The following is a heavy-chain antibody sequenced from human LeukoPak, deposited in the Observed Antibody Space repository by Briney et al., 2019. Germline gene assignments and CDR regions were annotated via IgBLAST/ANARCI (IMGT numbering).Heavy chain of an antibody. Sequence: SVKVSCKASGGTFSSYAISWVRQAPGQGLEWMGRIIPILGIANYAQKFQGRVTITADKSTSTAYMELSSLRSEDTAVYYCARDFGYSSGWYLAWGQGTLVTVSS. CDR1: GGTFSSYA. CDR3: ARDFGYSSGWYLA. J-gene: IGHJ5*02. V-gene: IGHV1-69*04. CDR2: IIPILGIA. D-gene: IGHD6-19*01.